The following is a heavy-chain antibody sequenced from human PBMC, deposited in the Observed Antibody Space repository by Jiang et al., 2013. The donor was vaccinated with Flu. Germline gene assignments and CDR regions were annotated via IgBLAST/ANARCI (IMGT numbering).Heavy chain of an antibody. CDR3: AGVVVAAHVDY. J-gene: IGHJ4*02. V-gene: IGHV4-30-4*07. Sequence: SISSGGYSWSWIRQPPGKGLEWIGYIYYSGSTYYNPSLKSRVTISVDTSKNQFSLKLSSVTAADTAVYYCAGVVVAAHVDYWGQGTLVTVSS. CDR1: SISSGGYS. CDR2: IYYSGST. D-gene: IGHD2-15*01.